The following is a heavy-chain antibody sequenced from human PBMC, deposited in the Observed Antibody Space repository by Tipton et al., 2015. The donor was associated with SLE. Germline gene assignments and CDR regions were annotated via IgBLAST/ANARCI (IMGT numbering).Heavy chain of an antibody. CDR1: GGSISSSSYY. Sequence: TLSLTCTVSGGSISSSSYYWGWIRQPPGKGLEWIGSIYYSRSAYYNPSLKSRVTISVDTSKNQFSLKLSSVTAADTAVYYCARHKPLLSIAVAGPGYWGQGTLVTVSS. CDR3: ARHKPLLSIAVAGPGY. V-gene: IGHV4-39*07. D-gene: IGHD6-19*01. CDR2: IYYSRSA. J-gene: IGHJ4*02.